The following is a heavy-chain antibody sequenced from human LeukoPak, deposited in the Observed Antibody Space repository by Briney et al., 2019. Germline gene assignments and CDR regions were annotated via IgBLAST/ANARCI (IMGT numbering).Heavy chain of an antibody. CDR2: ISGSGGST. D-gene: IGHD3-10*01. CDR3: APGSGLDY. J-gene: IGHJ4*02. CDR1: GFTFSSYA. Sequence: GGSLRLSCAASGFTFSSYAMSWVRQAPGKGLEWVSAISGSGGSTYYADSVKGRFTISRDNAKASLYLQMNSLRAEDTAVYYCAPGSGLDYWGQGTLVTVSS. V-gene: IGHV3-23*01.